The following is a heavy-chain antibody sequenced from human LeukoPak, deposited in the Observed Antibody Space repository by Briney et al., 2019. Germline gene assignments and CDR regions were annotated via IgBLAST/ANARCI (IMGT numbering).Heavy chain of an antibody. CDR1: GGSFSGYY. Sequence: SETLSLTCAVYGGSFSGYYWSWIRQPPGKGLEWIGEINHSGSTNYNPSLKSRVTISVDTSKNQFSLKLSSVTAADTAVYYCARGSYYYDSSGYYAHPLIDYWGQGTLVTVSS. D-gene: IGHD3-22*01. CDR2: INHSGST. J-gene: IGHJ4*02. V-gene: IGHV4-34*01. CDR3: ARGSYYYDSSGYYAHPLIDY.